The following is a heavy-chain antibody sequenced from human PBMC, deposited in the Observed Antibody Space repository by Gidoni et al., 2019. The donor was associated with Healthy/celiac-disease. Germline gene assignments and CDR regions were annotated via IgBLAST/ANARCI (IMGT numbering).Heavy chain of an antibody. J-gene: IGHJ4*02. Sequence: QVQLVESGGGVVQPGRSLRLSCAASGFPFSSYAMHWVRQAPGKGLEWVAVISYDGSNKYYADTVKGRFTISRDNSKNTLYLQMNSLRAEDTAVYYCASDDSSGSLFDYWGQGTLVTVSS. D-gene: IGHD3-22*01. CDR3: ASDDSSGSLFDY. V-gene: IGHV3-30-3*01. CDR1: GFPFSSYA. CDR2: ISYDGSNK.